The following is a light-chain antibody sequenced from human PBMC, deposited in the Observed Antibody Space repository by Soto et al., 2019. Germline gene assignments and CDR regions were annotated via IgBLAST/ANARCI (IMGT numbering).Light chain of an antibody. CDR1: QSIGSW. J-gene: IGKJ2*01. CDR3: QQYNDFQYT. CDR2: KAT. Sequence: DIQMTQSPSTLSASVGDGVTITCRASQSIGSWLAWYQQKPGKAPKLLIYKATNLQSGVPSRFSGSGSGKDFSLTISSLQPVDSATYFCQQYNDFQYTFGPGTKLE. V-gene: IGKV1-5*03.